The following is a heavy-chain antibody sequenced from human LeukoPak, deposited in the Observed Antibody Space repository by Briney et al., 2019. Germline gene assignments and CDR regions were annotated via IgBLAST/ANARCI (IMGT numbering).Heavy chain of an antibody. CDR2: ISYDRSNK. CDR3: AKEARRTRPGGDAFDI. CDR1: GFTFSTYG. Sequence: GGSLRLSCAASGFTFSTYGMHWVRQVPGKGVDWVAIISYDRSNKYYADSVKGRFTISSDNSKNTLYLQMNSLRAEDPAVYYCAKEARRTRPGGDAFDIWGQGTMVTVSS. J-gene: IGHJ3*02. V-gene: IGHV3-30*18. D-gene: IGHD3-16*01.